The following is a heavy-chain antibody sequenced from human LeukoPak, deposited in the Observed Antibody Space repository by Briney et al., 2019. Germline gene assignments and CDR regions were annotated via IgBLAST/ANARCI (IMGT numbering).Heavy chain of an antibody. V-gene: IGHV1-69*13. CDR2: IIPIFGTA. CDR1: GGTFSSYA. CDR3: ARLGPFYDSSGYGEYNWFDP. Sequence: SVKVSCKASGGTFSSYAISWVRQAPGQGLEWMGGIIPIFGTANYAQKFQGRVTITADESTSTAYMELSSLRSEDTAVYYCARLGPFYDSSGYGEYNWFDPWGQGTLVTVSS. D-gene: IGHD3-22*01. J-gene: IGHJ5*02.